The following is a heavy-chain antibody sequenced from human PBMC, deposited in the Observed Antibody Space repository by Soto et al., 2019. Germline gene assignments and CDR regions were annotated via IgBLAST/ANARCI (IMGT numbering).Heavy chain of an antibody. CDR2: ISGSGGST. Sequence: EVQLLESGGGLVQPGGSLRLSCAASGFTFSSYAMSWVRQAPGKGLEWVSAISGSGGSTYYADSVKGRFTISRDNSKNTLYLQMNSLRAEDTAVYYCAKDRSSTVVTPMGDWFDPWGQGTLVTVSS. CDR3: AKDRSSTVVTPMGDWFDP. CDR1: GFTFSSYA. V-gene: IGHV3-23*01. J-gene: IGHJ5*02. D-gene: IGHD4-17*01.